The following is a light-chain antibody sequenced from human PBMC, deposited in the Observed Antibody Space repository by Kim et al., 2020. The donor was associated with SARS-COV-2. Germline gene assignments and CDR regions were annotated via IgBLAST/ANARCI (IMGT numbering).Light chain of an antibody. J-gene: IGLJ1*01. CDR3: CSYAGSSTFDV. Sequence: QSITSSSTGTRSDVGSCNLVTWYQRHPGKAPKLMISKVTKRPSGVSNRFSGSKSGNTASLTISGLQAEDEADYYCCSYAGSSTFDVFGTGTKVTVL. CDR2: KVT. CDR1: RSDVGSCNL. V-gene: IGLV2-23*02.